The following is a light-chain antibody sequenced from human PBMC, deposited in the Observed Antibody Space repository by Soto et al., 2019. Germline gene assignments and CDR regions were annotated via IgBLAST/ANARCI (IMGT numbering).Light chain of an antibody. CDR3: QQSFSSPPIT. Sequence: DIQMTQSPSSLSASLGDTVTISCRASQNIENYLHWYQQKAGKAPEVLLYVASVLKDGVSSRFSGSGYGTDFTLTITNLQPEEVAMYYCQQSFSSPPITFGQGTRLDIK. V-gene: IGKV1-39*01. J-gene: IGKJ5*01. CDR2: VAS. CDR1: QNIENY.